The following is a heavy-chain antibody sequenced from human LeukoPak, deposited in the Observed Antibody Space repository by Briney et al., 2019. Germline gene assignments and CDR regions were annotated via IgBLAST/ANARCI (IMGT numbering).Heavy chain of an antibody. CDR2: INHSGST. J-gene: IGHJ3*02. CDR1: GGSFSGYY. D-gene: IGHD1-7*01. Sequence: SETLSLTCAVYGGSFSGYYWSWIRQPPGKGLEWIGEINHSGSTNYNPSLKSRVTISVDTSKNQFSLKLSSVTAADTAVYYCARGGGNWNYLAFDIWGQGTMVTVSS. V-gene: IGHV4-34*01. CDR3: ARGGGNWNYLAFDI.